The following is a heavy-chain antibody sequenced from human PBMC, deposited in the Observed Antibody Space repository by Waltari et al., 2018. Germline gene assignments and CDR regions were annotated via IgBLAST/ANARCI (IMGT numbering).Heavy chain of an antibody. V-gene: IGHV3-74*01. CDR1: GFPFSNYW. D-gene: IGHD3-22*01. CDR2: IKHDGTGT. CDR3: GRGYNDRRLDY. J-gene: IGHJ4*02. Sequence: EVQLVESGGGLVQPGGSLRLPREVSGFPFSNYWMHWVRQVPGKGLVWVSRIKHDGTGTIYADSVQGRFTISRDNGKNTLYLQMNSLRGEDTAVYFCGRGYNDRRLDYWGQGTLVTVSS.